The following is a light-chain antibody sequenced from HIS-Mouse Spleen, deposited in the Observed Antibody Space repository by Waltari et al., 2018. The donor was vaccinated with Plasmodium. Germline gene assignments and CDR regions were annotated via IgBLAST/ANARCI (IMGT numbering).Light chain of an antibody. V-gene: IGLV2-11*01. CDR3: CSYAGSYTYV. CDR2: DVS. CDR1: SSDVGGYNY. J-gene: IGLJ1*01. Sequence: QSALTQPRSVSGSPGQSVTISCTGTSSDVGGYNYVSWYQKHPGKAPKLMIYDVSKRPSGVPDRYTGSKSGNTDSLTISGLQAEDEADYYCCSYAGSYTYVFGTGTKVTVL.